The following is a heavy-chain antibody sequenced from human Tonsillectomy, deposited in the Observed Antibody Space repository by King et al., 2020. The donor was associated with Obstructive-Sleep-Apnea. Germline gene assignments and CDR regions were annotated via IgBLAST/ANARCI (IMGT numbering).Heavy chain of an antibody. CDR2: IKQEGSEK. CDR3: ARDRGYCSSTSCYPYYYYYGMDV. J-gene: IGHJ6*02. CDR1: GFTFSSYW. D-gene: IGHD2-2*03. Sequence: VQLVESGGGLVQPGGSLRLSCAASGFTFSSYWMSGVRQAPGKGLVWVANIKQEGSEKYYVDSVKGRFTISRDNAKNSLYLQMNSLRAEDTAVYYCARDRGYCSSTSCYPYYYYYGMDVWGQGTTVTVSS. V-gene: IGHV3-7*01.